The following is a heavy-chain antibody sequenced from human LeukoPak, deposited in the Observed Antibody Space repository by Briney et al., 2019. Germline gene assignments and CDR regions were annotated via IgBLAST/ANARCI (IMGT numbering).Heavy chain of an antibody. CDR2: IRYDGSNK. J-gene: IGHJ3*01. V-gene: IGHV3-30*02. D-gene: IGHD3-10*01. CDR3: AREGSLG. Sequence: GGSLRLSCAASGFTFSSYGMHWVRQAPGKGLEWVAFIRYDGSNKFYADSVKGRFTISRDDARNSLYLQMDSLRAEDTAVYYCAREGSLGWGQGTMVTVSS. CDR1: GFTFSSYG.